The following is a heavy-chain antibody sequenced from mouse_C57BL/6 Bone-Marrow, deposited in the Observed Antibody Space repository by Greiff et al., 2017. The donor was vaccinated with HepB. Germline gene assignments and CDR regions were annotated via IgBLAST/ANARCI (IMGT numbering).Heavy chain of an antibody. Sequence: EVKLVESGEGLVKPGGSLKLSCAASGFTFSSYAMSWVRQTPEKRLEWVAYISSGGDYIYYADTVKGRFTISRDNARKTLYLQMSSLKSEATAMYYCTRDLAGTDAMDYWGQGTSVTVSS. CDR3: TRDLAGTDAMDY. V-gene: IGHV5-9-1*02. CDR2: ISSGGDYI. J-gene: IGHJ4*01. D-gene: IGHD4-1*01. CDR1: GFTFSSYA.